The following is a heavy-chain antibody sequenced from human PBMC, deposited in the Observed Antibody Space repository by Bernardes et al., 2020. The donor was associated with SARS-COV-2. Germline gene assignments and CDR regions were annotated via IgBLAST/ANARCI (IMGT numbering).Heavy chain of an antibody. V-gene: IGHV3-21*01. CDR3: ARALGSGSYWDYYDYYTMDV. D-gene: IGHD3-10*01. Sequence: GSLRLSCASSGFSFSSYSMNWVRQAPGKGLEWVASISSSTSYIYYLDSVKGRFTISRDNAENSLYLQMNSLRVEDTAVYYCARALGSGSYWDYYDYYTMDVWGHGTTVTVSS. CDR1: GFSFSSYS. J-gene: IGHJ6*02. CDR2: ISSSTSYI.